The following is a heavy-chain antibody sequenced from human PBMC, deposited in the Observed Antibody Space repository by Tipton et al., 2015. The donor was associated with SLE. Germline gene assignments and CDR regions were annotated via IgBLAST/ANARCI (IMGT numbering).Heavy chain of an antibody. CDR2: IRSKAYGGTT. V-gene: IGHV3-49*04. J-gene: IGHJ1*01. CDR3: AKGTIPSN. D-gene: IGHD3-3*01. Sequence: SLRLSCTDSGFTYGDYAMSWVRQAPGKGLEWVGFIRSKAYGGTTEYAAYVKGRFTISRDDSKSIADLQMNSLRAEDTAVYYCAKGTIPSNWGQGTLVTVSS. CDR1: GFTYGDYA.